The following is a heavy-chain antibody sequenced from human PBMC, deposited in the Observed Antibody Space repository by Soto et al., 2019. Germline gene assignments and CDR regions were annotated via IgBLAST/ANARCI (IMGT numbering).Heavy chain of an antibody. CDR1: GFTFSSYG. Sequence: QVQLVESGGGVVQPGRSLRLSCAASGFTFSSYGMHWVRQAPGKGLEWVAVISYDGSNKYYADSVKGRFTISRVNSKNTLYLQMNSLRAEDTAVYYCAKGSSSQTYFDYWGQGTLVTVSS. CDR3: AKGSSSQTYFDY. D-gene: IGHD6-13*01. CDR2: ISYDGSNK. V-gene: IGHV3-30*18. J-gene: IGHJ4*02.